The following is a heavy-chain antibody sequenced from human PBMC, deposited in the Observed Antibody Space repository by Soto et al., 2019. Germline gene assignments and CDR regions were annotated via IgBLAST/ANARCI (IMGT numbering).Heavy chain of an antibody. Sequence: ASVKVSCKASGYTFTGYYMHWVRQAPGQGLEWMGWINPNSGGTNCAQKFQGWVTMTRDTSISTAYMELSRLRSDDTAVYYCASRQTYCSSTSCYRKKDHYYMDVWGKGTTVTVSS. CDR2: INPNSGGT. CDR3: ASRQTYCSSTSCYRKKDHYYMDV. J-gene: IGHJ6*03. CDR1: GYTFTGYY. D-gene: IGHD2-2*01. V-gene: IGHV1-2*04.